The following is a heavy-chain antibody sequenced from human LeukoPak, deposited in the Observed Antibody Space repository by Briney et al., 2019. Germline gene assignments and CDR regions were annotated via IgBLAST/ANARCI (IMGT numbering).Heavy chain of an antibody. CDR2: ISAYNGNT. V-gene: IGHV1-18*01. Sequence: ASVKVSCQASGYTFISYGISWVRQAPGQGLEWMGWISAYNGNTNYAQKLQGRVTMTTDTSTSTAYMELRSLRSDDTAVYYCARGDDYGDYGYYFDYWGQGTLVTVSS. J-gene: IGHJ4*02. CDR1: GYTFISYG. D-gene: IGHD4-17*01. CDR3: ARGDDYGDYGYYFDY.